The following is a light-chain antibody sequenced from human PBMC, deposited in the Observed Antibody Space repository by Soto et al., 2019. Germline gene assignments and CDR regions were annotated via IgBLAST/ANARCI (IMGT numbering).Light chain of an antibody. CDR1: QGISNY. Sequence: DIQMTPSPSSLSASVGDRVTITCRASQGISNYLAWYQQKPGKVPKLLIYAASTLQSGVPSRFSGSGSGTDFTLTISSLQPEDVATYYCQKYNSFGTFGPGTKVDIK. CDR2: AAS. V-gene: IGKV1-27*01. J-gene: IGKJ3*01. CDR3: QKYNSFGT.